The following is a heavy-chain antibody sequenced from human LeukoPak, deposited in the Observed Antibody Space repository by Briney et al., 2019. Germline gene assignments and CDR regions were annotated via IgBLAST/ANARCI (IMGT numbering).Heavy chain of an antibody. Sequence: GGSLRLSCAASGFTFSSYSMNWVRQAPGRGLEWVSSSSSSSSYKYYADSVKGRFTISRDNAKTSLYLQMNSLRAEDTAVYYCAKDPNPLYDFWSGYKWGQGSLVTVYS. D-gene: IGHD3-3*01. CDR3: AKDPNPLYDFWSGYK. CDR2: SSSSSSYK. J-gene: IGHJ4*02. V-gene: IGHV3-21*04. CDR1: GFTFSSYS.